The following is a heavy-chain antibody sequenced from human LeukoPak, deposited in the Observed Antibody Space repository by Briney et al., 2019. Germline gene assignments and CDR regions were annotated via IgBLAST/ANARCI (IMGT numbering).Heavy chain of an antibody. Sequence: PSETLSLTCTVSGGSTNSYYWSWIRQPPGKGLEWIGRIQTSGSTNYNPSLKSRVTMSVDTSKNQFSLKLSSVTAADTAVYYCARDYSDTFAYGPFDYWGQGTLVTVSS. V-gene: IGHV4-4*07. D-gene: IGHD3-22*01. CDR3: ARDYSDTFAYGPFDY. CDR2: IQTSGST. CDR1: GGSTNSYY. J-gene: IGHJ4*02.